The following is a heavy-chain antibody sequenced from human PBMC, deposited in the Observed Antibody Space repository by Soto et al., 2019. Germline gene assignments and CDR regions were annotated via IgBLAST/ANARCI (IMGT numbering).Heavy chain of an antibody. J-gene: IGHJ4*02. CDR1: GFTFGRYD. Sequence: GGSLRLSCAASGFTFGRYDMSCVRQAPGKGLEWGSAISGSGGSTYYADSVKGRFTVSRDNSKNTLYLQMKSLRAEDTAVYYCAKDHPVGYCSGGSCYPFYYWGQGTLVTVSS. D-gene: IGHD2-15*01. V-gene: IGHV3-23*01. CDR2: ISGSGGST. CDR3: AKDHPVGYCSGGSCYPFYY.